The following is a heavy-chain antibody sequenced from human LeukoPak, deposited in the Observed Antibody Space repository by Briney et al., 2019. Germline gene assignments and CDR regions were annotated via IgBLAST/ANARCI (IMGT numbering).Heavy chain of an antibody. CDR2: IYYSGST. Sequence: PSETLSLTCTVSGGSISSYYWSWIRQPPGKGLEWIGYIYYSGSTNYNPSLKSRVTISVDTSKNQFSLELSSVTAADTSVYYKQKPAYDILTGSFYYGMDVWGQGTTVTVSS. V-gene: IGHV4-59*08. J-gene: IGHJ6*02. D-gene: IGHD3-9*01. CDR3: QKPAYDILTGSFYYGMDV. CDR1: GGSISSYY.